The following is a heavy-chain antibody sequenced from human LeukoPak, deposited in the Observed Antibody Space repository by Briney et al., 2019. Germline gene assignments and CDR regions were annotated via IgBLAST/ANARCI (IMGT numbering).Heavy chain of an antibody. J-gene: IGHJ5*02. Sequence: GSLRLSCAASGFTVSSNYMSWIRQPPGKGLEWIGYIYYSGSTNYNPSLKSRVTISVDTSKNQFSLKLSSVTAADTAVYYCARVRHQPYSSGYNWFDPWGQGTLVTVSS. CDR2: IYYSGST. CDR1: GFTVSSNY. V-gene: IGHV4-59*08. CDR3: ARVRHQPYSSGYNWFDP. D-gene: IGHD6-25*01.